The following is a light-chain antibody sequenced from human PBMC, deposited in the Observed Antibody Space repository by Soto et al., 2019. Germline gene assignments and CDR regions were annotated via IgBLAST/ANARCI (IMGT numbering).Light chain of an antibody. J-gene: IGLJ1*01. CDR3: CSYAGSYTYV. CDR2: DVS. CDR1: SSDVGGYNY. V-gene: IGLV2-11*01. Sequence: QSVLTQPRSVSGSPGQSVTISCTGTSSDVGGYNYVSWYQQHPGKAPKLMIYDVSQRPSGVPDRFSGSKSGNTASLTISGLQSEDEADYYCCSYAGSYTYVFGTGTK.